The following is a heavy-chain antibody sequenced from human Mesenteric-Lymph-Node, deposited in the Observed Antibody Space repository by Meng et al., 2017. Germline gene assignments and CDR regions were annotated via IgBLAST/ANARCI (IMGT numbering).Heavy chain of an antibody. CDR3: ARVYGRYFDY. V-gene: IGHV5-51*01. J-gene: IGHJ4*02. D-gene: IGHD3-10*01. CDR1: GYSFASFW. CDR2: IYPGDSDT. Sequence: GESLKISCKGSGYSFASFWIGWVRQMPGKGPEWMGIIYPGDSDTRYSPSFQGQVTLSADKSISTAYLQWSSLKASDTAMYYCARVYGRYFDYWGQGTLVTVSS.